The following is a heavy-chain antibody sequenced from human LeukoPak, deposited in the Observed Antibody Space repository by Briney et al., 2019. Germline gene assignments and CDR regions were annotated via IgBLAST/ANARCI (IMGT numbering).Heavy chain of an antibody. V-gene: IGHV1-69*13. D-gene: IGHD6-19*01. CDR3: ARDVIGWLDCWFDP. Sequence: ASVKVSCKASGGTFSSYAISWVRQAPGQGLEWMGGIIPIFGTANYAQKFQGRVTITADESTSTAYMELSSLRSEDTAVYYCARDVIGWLDCWFDPWGQGTLVTVSS. J-gene: IGHJ5*02. CDR2: IIPIFGTA. CDR1: GGTFSSYA.